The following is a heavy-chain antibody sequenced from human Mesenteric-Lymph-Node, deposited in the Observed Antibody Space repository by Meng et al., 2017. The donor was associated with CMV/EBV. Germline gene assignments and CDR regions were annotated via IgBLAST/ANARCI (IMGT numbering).Heavy chain of an antibody. Sequence: GYPFTGYYMHWVRQAPGQGLEWMGRINSNTGGTNYAQKFQGRVTMTRDTSISTAYMELSRLTSDDTAVYYCARGRYCSSTSCYPFDYWGQGTLVTVSS. CDR1: GYPFTGYY. V-gene: IGHV1-2*06. J-gene: IGHJ4*02. CDR2: INSNTGGT. D-gene: IGHD2-2*01. CDR3: ARGRYCSSTSCYPFDY.